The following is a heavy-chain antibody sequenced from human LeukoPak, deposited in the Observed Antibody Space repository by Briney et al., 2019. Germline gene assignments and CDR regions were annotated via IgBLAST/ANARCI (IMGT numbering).Heavy chain of an antibody. CDR2: IYYSGST. V-gene: IGHV4-59*01. CDR1: AGSISSYY. J-gene: IGHJ6*03. CDR3: ARGITIFGVVTRPHYYYYYMDV. D-gene: IGHD3-3*01. Sequence: SETLSLTCTVSAGSISSYYWSWIRQPPGKGLEWIGYIYYSGSTNYNPSLKSRVTISVATSKNQFSLKLSSVTAADTAVYYCARGITIFGVVTRPHYYYYYMDVWGKGTTVTVSS.